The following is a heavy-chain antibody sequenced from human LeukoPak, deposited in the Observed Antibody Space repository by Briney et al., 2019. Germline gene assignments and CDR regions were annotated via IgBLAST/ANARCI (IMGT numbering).Heavy chain of an antibody. CDR3: ARRGLMIKSGDWYFDL. Sequence: SDTLSLTCTVSGGSISSSSYYWGWIRQPPGKGLEWIGTIYYSGSTDYDPSLKSRVTISVDTSKRQFSLKLSYVTAADTAVYCARRGLMIKSGDWYFDLWGRGTLVTVSS. J-gene: IGHJ2*01. V-gene: IGHV4-39*01. D-gene: IGHD3-16*01. CDR1: GGSISSSSYY. CDR2: IYYSGST.